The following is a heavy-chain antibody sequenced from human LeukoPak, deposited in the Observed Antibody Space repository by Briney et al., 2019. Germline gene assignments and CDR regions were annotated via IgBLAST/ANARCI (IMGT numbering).Heavy chain of an antibody. J-gene: IGHJ4*02. CDR2: IYYSGST. CDR1: GGSISSYY. V-gene: IGHV4-59*01. D-gene: IGHD6-13*01. Sequence: PSETLSLTCTVSGGSISSYYWSWIRQPPGKGLEWIGYIYYSGSTNYNPSPKSRVTISVDTSKNQFSLKLSSVTAADTAVYYCARGHSSSSYYFDYWGQGTLVTVSS. CDR3: ARGHSSSSYYFDY.